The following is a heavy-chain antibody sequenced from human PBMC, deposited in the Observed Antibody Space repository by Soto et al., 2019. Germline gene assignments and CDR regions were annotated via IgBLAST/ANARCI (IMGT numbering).Heavy chain of an antibody. Sequence: SVKVSCKASGGTFSSYTISLVRQAPGQGLEWMGRIIPILGIANYAQKFQGRVTITADKSTSTAYMELSSLRSEDTAVYYCARDSKWLAPTYYFDYCGQGTLVTVSS. V-gene: IGHV1-69*04. CDR1: GGTFSSYT. J-gene: IGHJ4*02. CDR3: ARDSKWLAPTYYFDY. D-gene: IGHD6-19*01. CDR2: IIPILGIA.